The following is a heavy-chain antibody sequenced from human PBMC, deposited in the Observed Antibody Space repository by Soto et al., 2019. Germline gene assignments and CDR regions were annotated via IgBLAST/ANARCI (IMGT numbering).Heavy chain of an antibody. CDR2: ISWISGSI. J-gene: IGHJ4*02. CDR3: AKGRGGYDILTGYPTGSFDY. Sequence: EVQLVESGGGLVRPARSLRLSCAASGLTFDDYASHWVRQAPGKGLEWVSGISWISGSIGYAYSVKGRFTISRDNAKNSLYLQMNSLIAEDTALYYCAKGRGGYDILTGYPTGSFDYWGQGTLVTVSS. D-gene: IGHD3-9*01. V-gene: IGHV3-9*01. CDR1: GLTFDDYA.